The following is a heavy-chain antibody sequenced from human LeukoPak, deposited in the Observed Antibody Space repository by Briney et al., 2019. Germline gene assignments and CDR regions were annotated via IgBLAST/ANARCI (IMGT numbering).Heavy chain of an antibody. CDR1: GYTLTELS. D-gene: IGHD3-22*01. J-gene: IGHJ4*02. CDR3: ATTMIVVVISTDGLRD. V-gene: IGHV1-24*01. CDR2: FDPEDGET. Sequence: ASVNVSCKVSGYTLTELSMHWVRQAPGKGLEWMGGFDPEDGETIYAQKFQGRVTMTEDTSTDTAYMELSSLRSEDTAVYYCATTMIVVVISTDGLRDWGQGTLVTVSS.